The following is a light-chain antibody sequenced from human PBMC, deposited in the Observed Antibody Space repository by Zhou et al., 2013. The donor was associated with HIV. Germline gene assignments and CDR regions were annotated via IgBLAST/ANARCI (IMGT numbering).Light chain of an antibody. V-gene: IGKV1-5*03. CDR2: KAS. Sequence: DIEMTQTPSTLSASVGDRVTITCRASQNINIWLAWFQQKPGRAPILLIQKASILQTGVPSRFSGSGSGTEFSLTISSLQPEDFATYYCLQHNSYPQTFGQGTKVEIK. CDR3: LQHNSYPQT. J-gene: IGKJ1*01. CDR1: QNINIW.